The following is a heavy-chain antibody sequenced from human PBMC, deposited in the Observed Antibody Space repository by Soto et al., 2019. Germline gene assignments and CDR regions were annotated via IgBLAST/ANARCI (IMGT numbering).Heavy chain of an antibody. CDR2: IWYDGSNK. CDR1: GFTFSSYG. CDR3: ANSTYYYDSSGYFAFDI. V-gene: IGHV3-33*06. Sequence: QVQLVESGGGVVQPGRSLRLSCAASGFTFSSYGMHWVRQAPGKGLAWVAVIWYDGSNKYYADSVKGRFTISRDNSKNTLFLQMNSLRAEVTAVYYCANSTYYYDSSGYFAFDIWGPGTMVTVSS. J-gene: IGHJ3*02. D-gene: IGHD3-22*01.